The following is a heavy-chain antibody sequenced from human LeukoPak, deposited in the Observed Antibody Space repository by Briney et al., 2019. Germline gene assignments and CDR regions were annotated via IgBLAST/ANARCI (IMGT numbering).Heavy chain of an antibody. CDR3: ARYGGWFGESYGGFDY. V-gene: IGHV4-61*02. CDR2: IYTSGST. J-gene: IGHJ4*02. CDR1: GGSISSGSYY. Sequence: SETLSLTCTVSGGSISSGSYYWSWIRQPAGKGLEWIGRIYTSGSTNYNPSLKSRVTISVDTSKNQFSLKLSSVTAADTAVYYCARYGGWFGESYGGFDYWGQGTLVTVSS. D-gene: IGHD3-10*01.